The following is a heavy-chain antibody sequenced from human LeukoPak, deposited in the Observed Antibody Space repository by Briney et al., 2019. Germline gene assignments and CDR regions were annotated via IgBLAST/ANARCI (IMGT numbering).Heavy chain of an antibody. V-gene: IGHV4-34*01. Sequence: PSETLSLTCAVYGGSFSGYYWSWIRQPPGKGLEWIGEINHSGSTNYNPSLKSRVTISVDTSKNQFSLKLSSVTAADTAVYYCARSISLIRKPDYWGQGTLVTVSS. J-gene: IGHJ4*02. D-gene: IGHD1-14*01. CDR3: ARSISLIRKPDY. CDR2: INHSGST. CDR1: GGSFSGYY.